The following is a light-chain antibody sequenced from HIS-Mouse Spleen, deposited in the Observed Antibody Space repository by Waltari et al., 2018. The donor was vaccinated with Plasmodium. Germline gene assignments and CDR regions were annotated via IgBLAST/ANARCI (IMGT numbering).Light chain of an antibody. J-gene: IGKJ2*01. CDR3: QQSHT. V-gene: IGKV1-39*01. CDR2: SAS. CDR1: KSISSY. Sequence: DIQMNQSSSSLSASVGDRVTITCRASKSISSYLNWYQQKPGKAPKLLIYSASSLQSGVPSRFSGSGSGTDFTLTISSLQPEDFATYYCQQSHTFGQGTKLEIK.